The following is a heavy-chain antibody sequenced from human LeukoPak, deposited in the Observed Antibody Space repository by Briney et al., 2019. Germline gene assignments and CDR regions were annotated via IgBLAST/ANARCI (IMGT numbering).Heavy chain of an antibody. CDR3: ARGRDRSKAGDH. J-gene: IGHJ4*02. CDR2: IHPSGTF. CDR1: GGSCDDYY. D-gene: IGHD5-24*01. V-gene: IGHV4-34*01. Sequence: SETLSLTCTVYGGSCDDYYCTWIRQPPGKGLEWIGEIHPSGTFYYNSSLRSPATISTDTSKTQFSLRLTSVTAADTAFYYCARGRDRSKAGDHWGQGTLVTVSS.